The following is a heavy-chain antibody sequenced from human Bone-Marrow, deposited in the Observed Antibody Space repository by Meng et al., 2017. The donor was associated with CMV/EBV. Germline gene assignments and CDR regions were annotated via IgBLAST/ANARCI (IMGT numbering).Heavy chain of an antibody. J-gene: IGHJ6*02. Sequence: GESLKISCAASGFTFSSYGMHWVRQAPGKGLEWVAFIRYDGSNKYYADSAKGRFTISRDNSKNTLYLQMNSLRAEDTAVYYCAKDKGYSSSWYSGEGMDVWGQGTTVTVSS. CDR2: IRYDGSNK. CDR3: AKDKGYSSSWYSGEGMDV. CDR1: GFTFSSYG. V-gene: IGHV3-30*02. D-gene: IGHD6-13*01.